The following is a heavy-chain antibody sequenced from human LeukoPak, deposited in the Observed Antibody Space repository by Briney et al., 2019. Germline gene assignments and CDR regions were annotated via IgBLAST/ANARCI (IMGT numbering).Heavy chain of an antibody. V-gene: IGHV3-30*02. CDR3: AKVGQWLVREDY. CDR1: GFTFSSYG. Sequence: GGSLRLSCAASGFTFSSYGMHWVRQAPGKGLEWVAFIRYDGSNKYYADSVKGRFTISRDNSKNTLYLQMNSLRAEDTAVYYCAKVGQWLVREDYWGQGTLVTVSS. D-gene: IGHD6-19*01. J-gene: IGHJ4*02. CDR2: IRYDGSNK.